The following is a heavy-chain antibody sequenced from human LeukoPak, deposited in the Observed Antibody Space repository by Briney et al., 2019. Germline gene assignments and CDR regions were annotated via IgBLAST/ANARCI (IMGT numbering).Heavy chain of an antibody. CDR2: ISSSSSYI. J-gene: IGHJ4*02. V-gene: IGHV3-21*01. Sequence: GGSLRLSCAASGFTFSSYSMNWVRQAPGKGLEWVSSISSSSSYIYYADSVKGRFTISRDNAKNSLYLQMNSLRAEDTAVYYCAREMDNLAAAGYFDYWGQGTLVTVSS. D-gene: IGHD6-13*01. CDR3: AREMDNLAAAGYFDY. CDR1: GFTFSSYS.